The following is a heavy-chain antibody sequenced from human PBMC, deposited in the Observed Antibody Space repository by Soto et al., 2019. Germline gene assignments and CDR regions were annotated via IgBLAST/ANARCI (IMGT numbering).Heavy chain of an antibody. D-gene: IGHD2-2*01. CDR1: GYSFTSYW. V-gene: IGHV5-10-1*01. J-gene: IGHJ6*02. CDR3: ARHLDCSSICCQTRCYDGFAL. CDR2: IDPSDSYT. Sequence: GESLKISCKGSGYSFTSYWISWVRQMPGKGLEWMGRIDPSDSYTNYSPSFQGHVTISADKSISTAYLQWSSLKASDNAMYYCARHLDCSSICCQTRCYDGFALSGQGTMVTVSS.